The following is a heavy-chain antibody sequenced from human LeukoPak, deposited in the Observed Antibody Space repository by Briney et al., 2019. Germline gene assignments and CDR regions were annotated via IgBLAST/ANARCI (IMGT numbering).Heavy chain of an antibody. V-gene: IGHV1-69*04. Sequence: SVKVSCKASGGPFNSYAINWVRRAPGQGLEWMGRIIVILGKVNYAQKFQGRLTITADKSTRTAYMDLSNLASEDTATYFCARYIHPQGLIGYAMDVWGQGTTVIVSS. CDR1: GGPFNSYA. CDR2: IIVILGKV. J-gene: IGHJ6*02. D-gene: IGHD2-15*01. CDR3: ARYIHPQGLIGYAMDV.